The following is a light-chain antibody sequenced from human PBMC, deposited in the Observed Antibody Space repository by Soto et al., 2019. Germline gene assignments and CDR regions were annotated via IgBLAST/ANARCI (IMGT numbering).Light chain of an antibody. V-gene: IGLV1-44*01. CDR3: AAWDESLNGRV. CDR2: YDN. CDR1: NSNIGSNT. J-gene: IGLJ1*01. Sequence: QSVLAQPPSASGTPGQRVTISCSGSNSNIGSNTVNWYQQLPGTAPKLLIYYDNLRPSGVPDRISGSKSGTSASLAISGLQSDDEADYYCAAWDESLNGRVFGTGTKVTVL.